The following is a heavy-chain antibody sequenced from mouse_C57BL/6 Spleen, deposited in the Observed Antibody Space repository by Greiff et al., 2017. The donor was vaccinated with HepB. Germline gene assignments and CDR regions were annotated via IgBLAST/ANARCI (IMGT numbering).Heavy chain of an antibody. Sequence: QVQLQQSGAELVKPGASVKLSCKASGYTFTSYWMQWVKQRPGQGLEWIGEIDPSDSYTNYNQKFKGKATLTVDTSSSTAYMQLSILTSEDSAVYYCARGVDYWGQGTSVTVSS. CDR2: IDPSDSYT. CDR3: ARGVDY. CDR1: GYTFTSYW. J-gene: IGHJ4*01. V-gene: IGHV1-50*01.